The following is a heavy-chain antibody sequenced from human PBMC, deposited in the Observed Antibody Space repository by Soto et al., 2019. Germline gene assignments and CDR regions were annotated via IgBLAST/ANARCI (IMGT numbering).Heavy chain of an antibody. CDR3: ATAEVDY. Sequence: PGGSLRLSCAVAGYTFGNHWMHWVRQAPGKGLEWVSRMNSDGSIINYADSVKGRFTVSRHNAKNTLYLQMNSLRVEDTAVYYCATAEVDYWGPGTLVTVSS. CDR1: GYTFGNHW. CDR2: MNSDGSII. J-gene: IGHJ4*02. V-gene: IGHV3-74*01.